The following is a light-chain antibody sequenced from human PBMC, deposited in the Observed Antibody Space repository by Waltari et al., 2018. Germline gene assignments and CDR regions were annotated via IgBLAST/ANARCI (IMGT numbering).Light chain of an antibody. CDR3: QTWGTGSWV. V-gene: IGLV4-69*01. CDR2: INSDDTH. J-gene: IGLJ3*02. CDR1: SGPRSYA. Sequence: QLVLTQAPSASDSLGASVQFTCTLTSGPRSYAIAWHRQQPEKGARSLMKINSDDTHTKGDGIPDRFSGSSSGAERYLTISSLQSEDEAGYYCQTWGTGSWVFGGATNLTVL.